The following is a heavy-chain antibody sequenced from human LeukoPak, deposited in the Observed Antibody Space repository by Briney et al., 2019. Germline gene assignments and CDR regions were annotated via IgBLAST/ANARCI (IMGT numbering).Heavy chain of an antibody. J-gene: IGHJ3*02. Sequence: PSETLSLTCTVSGGSISSSSYYWGWIRQPPGKGLEWIGSIYHSGSTYYNPSLKSRVTISVDTSKNQFSLKLSSVTAADTAVYYCARRGYNWNREAFDIWGQGTMVTVSS. D-gene: IGHD1-20*01. CDR1: GGSISSSSYY. CDR3: ARRGYNWNREAFDI. CDR2: IYHSGST. V-gene: IGHV4-39*07.